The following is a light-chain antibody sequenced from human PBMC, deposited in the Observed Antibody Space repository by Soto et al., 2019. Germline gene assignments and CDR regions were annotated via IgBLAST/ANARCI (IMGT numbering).Light chain of an antibody. CDR2: DAS. V-gene: IGKV1-33*01. Sequence: DIQMTQSPSSLSASVGNRVTITCQASRDISIYLNWYQQKPGNPPKLLVYDASNLQTGVPSRFXGSGSGTQFTFTISSLQPEDIATYYCQQYDNFPPDTFGQGTKLEIK. J-gene: IGKJ2*01. CDR1: RDISIY. CDR3: QQYDNFPPDT.